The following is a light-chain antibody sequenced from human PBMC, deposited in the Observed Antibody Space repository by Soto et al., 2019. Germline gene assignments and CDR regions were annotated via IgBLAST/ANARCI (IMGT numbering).Light chain of an antibody. Sequence: DIQMTQSPSSLSASVGDRVTITCRASQGISNYLAWYQQKPGKVPKLLIYAASTLQSGVPSRFIGSGSGTVLTVDIGVLQSEDVAYYYGPAYISARTLLTFGAGTKVD. V-gene: IGKV1-27*01. CDR1: QGISNY. CDR2: AAS. J-gene: IGKJ3*01. CDR3: PAYISARTLLT.